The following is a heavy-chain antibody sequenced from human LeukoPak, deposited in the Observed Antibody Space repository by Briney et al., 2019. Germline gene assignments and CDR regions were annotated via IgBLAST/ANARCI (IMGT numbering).Heavy chain of an antibody. CDR2: ISFSGDNS. CDR1: GFTFRDAA. CDR3: AKDIQLST. J-gene: IGHJ3*01. Sequence: RGCLRLSCAASGFTFRDAAMTWVRQAPGKGLEWVSLISFSGDNSYYADSVKGRFTISRDNSKNTLSLQMNSLRVEDTAIYYCAKDIQLSTWGLGTMVTVSS. D-gene: IGHD5-24*01. V-gene: IGHV3-23*01.